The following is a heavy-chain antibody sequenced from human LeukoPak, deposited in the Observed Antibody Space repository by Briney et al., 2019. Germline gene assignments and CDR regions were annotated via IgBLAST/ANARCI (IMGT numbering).Heavy chain of an antibody. V-gene: IGHV3-7*05. Sequence: GGSLRLSCAASGFTFSSSWMTWVSQPSGKGLEWVAHIKEDGTEEYYVDSVKGRFTISRHNARNSLYLQMNSLRAEDTAVYYCARWNNDWEFDYWGQGTLVSVSS. J-gene: IGHJ4*02. CDR1: GFTFSSSW. CDR3: ARWNNDWEFDY. D-gene: IGHD1/OR15-1a*01. CDR2: IKEDGTEE.